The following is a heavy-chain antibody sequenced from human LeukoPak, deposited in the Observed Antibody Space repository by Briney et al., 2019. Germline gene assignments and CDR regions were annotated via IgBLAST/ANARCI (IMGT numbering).Heavy chain of an antibody. CDR2: IYYTGST. J-gene: IGHJ4*02. CDR3: AGVSRRHLDY. Sequence: SETLSLTCTVSGGSVTSVNYYWTWIRQPPGKRLEWIGYIYYTGSTNYNPSLKSRVTISVDTPKNQFSLKLNSVTAADTAVYYCAGVSRRHLDYWGQGILVTVSS. V-gene: IGHV4-61*01. CDR1: GGSVTSVNYY.